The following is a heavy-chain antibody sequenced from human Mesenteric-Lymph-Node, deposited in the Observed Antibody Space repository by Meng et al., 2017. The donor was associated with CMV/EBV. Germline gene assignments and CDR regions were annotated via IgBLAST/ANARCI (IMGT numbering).Heavy chain of an antibody. D-gene: IGHD3-10*01. J-gene: IGHJ4*02. CDR1: GFNVRDKY. Sequence: VLLVGVGGGLGQRGGSLRLAWAASGFNVRDKYMSWVRQAPGKGLEWVCIIYRGDNTYYIDSVKDRFTVSRDNSKNTMYLQMNSLRVEDTAVYYCTGDSVSNPNLDYWGQGTLVTVSS. CDR3: TGDSVSNPNLDY. V-gene: IGHV3-66*01. CDR2: IYRGDNT.